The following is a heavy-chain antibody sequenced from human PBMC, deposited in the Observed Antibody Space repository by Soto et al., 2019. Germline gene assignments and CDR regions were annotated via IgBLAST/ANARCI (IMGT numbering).Heavy chain of an antibody. CDR1: GASINDNNW. CDR2: VVHWGTT. V-gene: IGHV4-4*02. CDR3: ARHIGVTGTRGFDY. D-gene: IGHD6-19*01. J-gene: IGHJ4*02. Sequence: QVQLQQSGPGLVKPSETLSLTCAVSGASINDNNWWSWVRQTPGKGLEWIGGVVHWGTTNYNPSLRSRVTISMDKPNNQISLTLSSVTAAASALYYCARHIGVTGTRGFDYWGQGTLVTVSS.